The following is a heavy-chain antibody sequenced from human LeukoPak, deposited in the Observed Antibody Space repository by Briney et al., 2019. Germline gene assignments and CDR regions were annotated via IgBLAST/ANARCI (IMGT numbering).Heavy chain of an antibody. V-gene: IGHV4-4*02. D-gene: IGHD3-16*01. J-gene: IGHJ5*02. CDR2: IYHIGST. CDR1: GGSISSPNW. Sequence: SETLSLTCAVSGGSISSPNWWSWVRQPPGKGLEWIGEIYHIGSTNYSPSLKTRVTISVDRSKNQFSLKLNSVTAADTAVYYCAAQGGGWFDPWGQGTLVTVSS. CDR3: AAQGGGWFDP.